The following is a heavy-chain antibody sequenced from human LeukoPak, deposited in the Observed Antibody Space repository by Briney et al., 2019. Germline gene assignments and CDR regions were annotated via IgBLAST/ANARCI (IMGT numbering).Heavy chain of an antibody. CDR2: IYTSGNT. J-gene: IGHJ4*02. D-gene: IGHD1/OR15-1a*01. Sequence: GGSLRLSCAASGFTFSSYWMSWVRQAPGKGLEWVSVIYTSGNTYYADSVKGRFTISRDNSKNTVYLQMNTLRAEDTAVYYCAREPDRTMALWGQGTLVTVSS. CDR1: GFTFSSYW. CDR3: AREPDRTMAL. V-gene: IGHV3-66*01.